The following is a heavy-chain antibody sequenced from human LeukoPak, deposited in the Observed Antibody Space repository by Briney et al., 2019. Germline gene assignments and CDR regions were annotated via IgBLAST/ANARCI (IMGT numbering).Heavy chain of an antibody. CDR1: GYTFTGYY. V-gene: IGHV1-2*02. J-gene: IGHJ6*02. CDR2: INPNSGGT. Sequence: ASVKVSCKASGYTFTGYYMHWVRQAPGQGLEWMGWINPNSGGTNYAQKFQGRVTITEDTSTDTAYMELSGLRSEDTAVYYCATGTPADLRGLDVWGQGTTVTVS. D-gene: IGHD2-2*01. CDR3: ATGTPADLRGLDV.